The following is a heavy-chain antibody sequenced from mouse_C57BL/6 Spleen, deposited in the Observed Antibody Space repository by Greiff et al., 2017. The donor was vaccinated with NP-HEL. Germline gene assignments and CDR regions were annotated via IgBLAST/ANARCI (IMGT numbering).Heavy chain of an antibody. Sequence: DVMLVESGEGLVKPGGSLKLSCAASGFTFSSYAMSWVRQTPEKRLEWVAYISSGGDYIYYADTVKGRFTISRDNARNTLYLQMSSLKSEDTAMYYCARDIDYSNYGGCAYCGPGTLVSVSA. CDR1: GFTFSSYA. D-gene: IGHD2-5*01. V-gene: IGHV5-9-1*02. CDR3: ARDIDYSNYGGCAY. CDR2: ISSGGDYI. J-gene: IGHJ3*01.